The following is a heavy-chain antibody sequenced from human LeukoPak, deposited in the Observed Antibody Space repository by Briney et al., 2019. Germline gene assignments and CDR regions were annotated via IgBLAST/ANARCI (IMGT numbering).Heavy chain of an antibody. Sequence: GASVKVSCKASGYTFTSYDINWVRQATGQGLEWMGWMNPNSGNTGYAQKFQGRVTITRNTSISTAYMEPSSLRPEDTAVYYCYVRGLGYCSGGSCYPPVEYYMDVWGKGTTVTVSS. CDR1: GYTFTSYD. D-gene: IGHD2-15*01. CDR3: YVRGLGYCSGGSCYPPVEYYMDV. J-gene: IGHJ6*03. CDR2: MNPNSGNT. V-gene: IGHV1-8*03.